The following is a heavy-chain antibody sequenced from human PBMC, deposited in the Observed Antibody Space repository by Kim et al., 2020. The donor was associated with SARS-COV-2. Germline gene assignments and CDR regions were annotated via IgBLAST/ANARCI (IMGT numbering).Heavy chain of an antibody. Sequence: ASVKVSCKASGYTFTSYAMHWVRQAPGQRLEWMGWINAGNGNTKYSQKFQGRVTITRDTSASTAYMELSSLRSEDTAVYYCARGIVVVPAAMGNWFDPWGQGTLVTVSS. CDR2: INAGNGNT. V-gene: IGHV1-3*01. D-gene: IGHD2-2*01. J-gene: IGHJ5*02. CDR3: ARGIVVVPAAMGNWFDP. CDR1: GYTFTSYA.